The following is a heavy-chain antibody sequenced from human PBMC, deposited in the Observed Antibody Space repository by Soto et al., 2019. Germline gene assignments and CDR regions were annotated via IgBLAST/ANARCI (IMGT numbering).Heavy chain of an antibody. V-gene: IGHV4-4*02. Sequence: NPSETLSLTCVFSGDSISSSVWWGWVRQSPGKGLEWIEEIYHTGITHYNPSLKSRDNKSVDKSNNQFSLMLRSVTAADTAVYYCVTLHPRIVVVVTPIPTRGQGTLVIVFS. J-gene: IGHJ4*02. CDR3: VTLHPRIVVVVTPIPT. CDR1: GDSISSSVW. CDR2: IYHTGIT. D-gene: IGHD2-15*01.